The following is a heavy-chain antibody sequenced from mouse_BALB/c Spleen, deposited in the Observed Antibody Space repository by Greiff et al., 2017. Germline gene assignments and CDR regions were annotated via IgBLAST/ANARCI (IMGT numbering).Heavy chain of an antibody. CDR1: GYTFTSYW. J-gene: IGHJ3*01. CDR2: IYPGNSDT. D-gene: IGHD1-1*01. V-gene: IGHV1-5*01. Sequence: VQLKESGTVLARPGASVKMSCKASGYTFTSYWMHWVKQRPGQGLEWIGAIYPGNSDTSYNQKFKGKAKLTAVTSTSTAYMELSSLTNEDSAVYYCTRGGDYGSSYEGWFAYWGRGTLVTVSA. CDR3: TRGGDYGSSYEGWFAY.